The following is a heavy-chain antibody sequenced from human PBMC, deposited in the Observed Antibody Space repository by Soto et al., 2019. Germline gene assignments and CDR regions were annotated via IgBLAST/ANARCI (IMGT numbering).Heavy chain of an antibody. CDR3: ARDWSGYYYDSSVTAFDI. V-gene: IGHV4-30-4*01. J-gene: IGHJ3*02. CDR1: GGSISSGDYY. CDR2: IYYSGST. D-gene: IGHD3-22*01. Sequence: SETLSLTCTVSGGSISSGDYYWSWIRQPPGKGLEWIGYIYYSGSTYYNPSLKSRVTISVDTSKNQFSLKLSSVTAADTAVYYCARDWSGYYYDSSVTAFDIWGQGTMVTVSS.